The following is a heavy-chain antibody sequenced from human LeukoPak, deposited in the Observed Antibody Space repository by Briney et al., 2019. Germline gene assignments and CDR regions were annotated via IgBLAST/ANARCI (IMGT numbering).Heavy chain of an antibody. Sequence: PGGSLRLSCAASGFTFSKYSMNWVRQVPGKGLEWVSSISTSSTYIYYADSMKGRFTVSRDNAKKSLYLQMSSLRAEDTAVYYCARAKTSGSYLYDYWGQGTLVTVSS. V-gene: IGHV3-21*01. CDR2: ISTSSTYI. CDR3: ARAKTSGSYLYDY. J-gene: IGHJ4*02. CDR1: GFTFSKYS. D-gene: IGHD1-26*01.